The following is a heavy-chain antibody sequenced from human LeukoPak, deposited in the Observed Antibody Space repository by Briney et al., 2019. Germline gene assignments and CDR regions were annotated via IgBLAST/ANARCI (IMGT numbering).Heavy chain of an antibody. Sequence: GGSLRLSCAASGFTFSSYEMNWVRQAPGKGLEWVSYISSGGSTIYYADSVKGRFTISRDNAKNSLYLQMNSLRAEDTAVYYCARDEMLLGYSYGYDQDYYYGMDVWGQGTTVTVSS. CDR2: ISSGGSTI. CDR3: ARDEMLLGYSYGYDQDYYYGMDV. D-gene: IGHD5-18*01. V-gene: IGHV3-48*03. J-gene: IGHJ6*02. CDR1: GFTFSSYE.